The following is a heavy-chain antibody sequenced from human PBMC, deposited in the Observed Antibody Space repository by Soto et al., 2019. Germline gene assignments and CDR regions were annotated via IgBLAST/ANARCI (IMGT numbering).Heavy chain of an antibody. CDR1: GFTFSSYS. D-gene: IGHD2-15*01. CDR3: ARYCSGGSCYSTMDV. J-gene: IGHJ6*02. CDR2: ISSSSSYI. Sequence: EVQLVESGGGLVKPGGSLRLSCAASGFTFSSYSMNWVRQAPGKGLEWVSSISSSSSYIYYADSVKGRFTISRDNAKNSLYLQMSSLRAEDTAVYYCARYCSGGSCYSTMDVWGQGTTVTVSS. V-gene: IGHV3-21*01.